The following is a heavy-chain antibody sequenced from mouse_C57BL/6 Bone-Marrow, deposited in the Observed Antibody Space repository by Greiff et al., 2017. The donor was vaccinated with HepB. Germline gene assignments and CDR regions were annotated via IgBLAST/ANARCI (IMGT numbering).Heavy chain of an antibody. Sequence: VQLVESGPGLVQPSQRLSITCTVSGFSLTSYGVHWVRQSPGKGLEWLGVIWSGGSTDYNAAFISRLSISKDNSKSQVFFKMNSLQADDTAIYYCARPLTGPYYYAMDYWGQGTSVTVSS. V-gene: IGHV2-2*01. CDR3: ARPLTGPYYYAMDY. CDR1: GFSLTSYG. CDR2: IWSGGST. J-gene: IGHJ4*01. D-gene: IGHD4-1*01.